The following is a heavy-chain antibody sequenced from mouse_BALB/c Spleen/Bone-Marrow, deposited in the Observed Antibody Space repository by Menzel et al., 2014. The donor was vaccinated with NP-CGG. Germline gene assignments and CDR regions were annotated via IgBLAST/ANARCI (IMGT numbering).Heavy chain of an antibody. J-gene: IGHJ2*02. CDR3: ARDKGRVFFDY. V-gene: IGHV7-3*02. Sequence: EVKVEESGGGLVQPGGSLRLPCATSGFTFTDYYMNWVRQPPGKALEWLGFIRNKANGYTTEYSASVKGRFTISRDNSQNILYLQMNTLRAEDSATYYCARDKGRVFFDYWGQGASLTVSS. CDR2: IRNKANGYTT. CDR1: GFTFTDYY.